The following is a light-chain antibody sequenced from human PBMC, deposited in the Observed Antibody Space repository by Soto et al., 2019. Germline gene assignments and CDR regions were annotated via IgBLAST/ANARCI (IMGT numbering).Light chain of an antibody. Sequence: QSALTQPASVSGSPGQSITISCTGTSSDVGGYNYVSWYQQHPGKAPKLMIYEVSNRPSGVSNRFSGSKSGNTASLILSGLQAEDEADYYCSSYTSSSTRVFGGGTQLTVL. V-gene: IGLV2-14*01. CDR3: SSYTSSSTRV. CDR1: SSDVGGYNY. J-gene: IGLJ3*02. CDR2: EVS.